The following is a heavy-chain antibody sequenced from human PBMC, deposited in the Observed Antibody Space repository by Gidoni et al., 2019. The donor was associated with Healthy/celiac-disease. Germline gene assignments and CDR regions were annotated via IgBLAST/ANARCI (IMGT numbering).Heavy chain of an antibody. D-gene: IGHD4-17*01. CDR3: ARRDYGDYLGY. J-gene: IGHJ4*02. CDR1: GGPIRNSNYY. V-gene: IGHV4-39*01. CDR2: SYYSGST. Sequence: QLQLQESGPGLVKPSETLSLTCTVPGGPIRNSNYYWGWVRQPPGKGLEWIGSSYYSGSTYYNPSLKSRVTISVDTSKNQFSLKMSSVTAADTAVYYCARRDYGDYLGYWGQGTLVTVSS.